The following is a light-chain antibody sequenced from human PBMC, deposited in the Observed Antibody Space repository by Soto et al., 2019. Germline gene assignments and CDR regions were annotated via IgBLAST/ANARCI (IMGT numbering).Light chain of an antibody. CDR1: SRDVGGYNY. V-gene: IGLV2-8*01. Sequence: QSVLTQPPSASGCPGQSVTICCTGTSRDVGGYNYVSWYQQHPGRAPKLMIYDVTKRPSGVPDRFSGSKSGNTAPLTVSGPQAEDEADYYCSSYAGTHVVFGTGTRSPS. J-gene: IGLJ1*01. CDR3: SSYAGTHVV. CDR2: DVT.